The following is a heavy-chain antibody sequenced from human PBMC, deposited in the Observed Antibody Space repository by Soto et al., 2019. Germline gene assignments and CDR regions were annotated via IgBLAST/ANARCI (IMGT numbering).Heavy chain of an antibody. Sequence: SETLSLTCTVSGGSISSSSYYWGWIRQPPGKGLEWIGSIYYSGSTYYNPSLKSRVTISVDTSKNQFSLKLSSVTAADTAVYYCASRGRIVVVNDAFDIWGQGTMVTVSS. CDR3: ASRGRIVVVNDAFDI. J-gene: IGHJ3*02. CDR2: IYYSGST. CDR1: GGSISSSSYY. D-gene: IGHD3-22*01. V-gene: IGHV4-39*01.